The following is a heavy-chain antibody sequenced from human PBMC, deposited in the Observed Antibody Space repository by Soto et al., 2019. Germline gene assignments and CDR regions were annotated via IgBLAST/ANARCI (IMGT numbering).Heavy chain of an antibody. D-gene: IGHD3-3*02. CDR3: ARRHVSSVHFLRFDY. Sequence: QVQLVQSGAEAKKPGSSVKVSCKASGGTFNNYVLNWVRQAPGQGLEWVGGIIPSSQKTNYAQKFQGRLTITADAYIVYMELSSLRSDDTALYFCARRHVSSVHFLRFDYWGQGTRVTVSS. J-gene: IGHJ4*02. CDR2: IIPSSQKT. CDR1: GGTFNNYV. V-gene: IGHV1-69*01.